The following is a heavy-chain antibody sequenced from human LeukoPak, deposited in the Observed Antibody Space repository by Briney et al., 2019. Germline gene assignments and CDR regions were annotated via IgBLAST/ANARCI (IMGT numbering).Heavy chain of an antibody. Sequence: GGSLRLSCAASGFTFSSYGMHWVRQAPGKGLEWVAVIWYDGSNKYYADSVKGRFTISRDNSKNTLYLQMNSLRAEDTAVYYCARELQVFSIVGAPFNYWGQGTLVTVSS. J-gene: IGHJ4*02. CDR1: GFTFSSYG. CDR2: IWYDGSNK. D-gene: IGHD1-26*01. V-gene: IGHV3-33*01. CDR3: ARELQVFSIVGAPFNY.